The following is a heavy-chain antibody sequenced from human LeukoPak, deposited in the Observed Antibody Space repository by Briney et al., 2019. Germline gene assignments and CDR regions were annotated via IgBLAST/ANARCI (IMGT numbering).Heavy chain of an antibody. V-gene: IGHV1-18*01. D-gene: IGHD1-26*01. J-gene: IGHJ4*02. CDR3: ASGEFSGSYGPFDY. CDR1: GYTFTSYG. Sequence: GASVKVSCKASGYTFTSYGISWVRQAPGQGLEWMGWISAYNGNTNCAQKLQGRVTMTTDTSTSTAYMELRSLRSDDTAVYYCASGEFSGSYGPFDYWGQGTLVTVSS. CDR2: ISAYNGNT.